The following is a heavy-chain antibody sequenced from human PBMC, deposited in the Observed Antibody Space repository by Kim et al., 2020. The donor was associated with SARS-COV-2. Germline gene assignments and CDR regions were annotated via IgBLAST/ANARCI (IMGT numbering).Heavy chain of an antibody. CDR2: ISSSSSYI. J-gene: IGHJ4*02. D-gene: IGHD2-2*02. Sequence: PGGSLRLSCAASGFTFSSYSMNWVRQAPGKGLEWVSSISSSSSYIYYADSVKGRFTISRDNAKNSLYLQMNSLRAEDTAVYYCARWPRYCSSTSCYSIDYWGQGTLVTVSS. CDR3: ARWPRYCSSTSCYSIDY. CDR1: GFTFSSYS. V-gene: IGHV3-21*01.